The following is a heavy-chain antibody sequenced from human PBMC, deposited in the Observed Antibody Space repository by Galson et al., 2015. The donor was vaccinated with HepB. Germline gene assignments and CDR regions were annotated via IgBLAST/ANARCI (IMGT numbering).Heavy chain of an antibody. J-gene: IGHJ4*02. CDR2: ISINSGNT. V-gene: IGHV1-18*04. D-gene: IGHD6-6*01. CDR1: GYIFTTNG. Sequence: SVKVSCKASGYIFTTNGISWVRQAPGQGLEWLGWISINSGNTNYVERLQGRVTMTRDTSTSTAYMELRRLTSDDTDVYYCARDRSHSLDYWGQGTLVTVSS. CDR3: ARDRSHSLDY.